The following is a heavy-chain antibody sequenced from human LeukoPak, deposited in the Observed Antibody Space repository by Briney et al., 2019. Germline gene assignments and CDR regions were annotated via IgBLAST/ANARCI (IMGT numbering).Heavy chain of an antibody. D-gene: IGHD1-26*01. CDR1: GYTFTGYY. J-gene: IGHJ5*02. CDR2: TNPNSGGT. Sequence: ASVKVSCKASGYTFTGYYMHWVRQAPGQGLEWMGWTNPNSGGTNYAQKFQGRVTMTRDTSISTAYMELSRLRSDDTAVYYCARDSGSYFFGWFDPWGQGTLVTVSS. V-gene: IGHV1-2*02. CDR3: ARDSGSYFFGWFDP.